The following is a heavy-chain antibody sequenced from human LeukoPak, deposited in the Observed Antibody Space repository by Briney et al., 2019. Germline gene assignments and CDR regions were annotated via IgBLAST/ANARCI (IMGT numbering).Heavy chain of an antibody. CDR2: IYPGDSDT. CDR1: GYSLTSYW. V-gene: IGHV5-51*01. Sequence: GESLKISCKGSGYSLTSYWIGWVRQMPGKGLEWMGIIYPGDSDTRYSPSFQGQVTISADKSISTAYLQWSSLKASDTAMYYCAREVVPAANLYYFDYWGQGTLVTVSS. J-gene: IGHJ4*02. CDR3: AREVVPAANLYYFDY. D-gene: IGHD2-2*01.